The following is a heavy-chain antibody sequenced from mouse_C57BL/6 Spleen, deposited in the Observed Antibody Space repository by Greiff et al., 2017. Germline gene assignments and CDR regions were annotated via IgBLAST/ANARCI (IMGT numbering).Heavy chain of an antibody. CDR1: GYSITSGYY. Sequence: DVKLQESGPGLVKPSQSLSLTCSVTGYSITSGYYWNWIRQFPGNKLEWMGYISYDGSNNYNPSLKNRISITRDTSKNQFFLKLNSVTTEDTATYYCARDRYYYGYYAMDYWGQGTSVTVSS. V-gene: IGHV3-6*01. CDR3: ARDRYYYGYYAMDY. CDR2: ISYDGSN. J-gene: IGHJ4*01. D-gene: IGHD1-1*01.